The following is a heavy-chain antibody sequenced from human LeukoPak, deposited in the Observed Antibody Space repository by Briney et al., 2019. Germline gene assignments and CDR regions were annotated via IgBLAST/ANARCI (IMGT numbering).Heavy chain of an antibody. Sequence: PSETLSLTCTVSGGSISSGSYYWSWIRQPAGRGLEWIARIYTSGSTNYNPSLKSRVTISVDTSKNQFSLKLSSVTAADTAVYYCARQGAAAYQTSRLNWFDPWGQGTLVTVSS. V-gene: IGHV4-61*02. D-gene: IGHD6-13*01. J-gene: IGHJ5*02. CDR2: IYTSGST. CDR1: GGSISSGSYY. CDR3: ARQGAAAYQTSRLNWFDP.